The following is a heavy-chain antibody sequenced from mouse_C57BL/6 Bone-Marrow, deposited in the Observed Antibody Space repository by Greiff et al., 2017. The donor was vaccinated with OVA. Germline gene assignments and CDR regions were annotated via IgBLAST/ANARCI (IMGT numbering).Heavy chain of an antibody. D-gene: IGHD1-1*01. J-gene: IGHJ2*01. CDR3: ARGSSLFDY. V-gene: IGHV5-6*02. CDR2: ISSGGSYT. Sequence: DVMLVESGGDLVKPGGSLKLSCAASGFTFSSYGMSWVRQTPDKRLEWVATISSGGSYTYYPDSVKGRFTISRDNAKNTLYLQMSSLKSEDTAMYYCARGSSLFDYWGQGTTLTVSS. CDR1: GFTFSSYG.